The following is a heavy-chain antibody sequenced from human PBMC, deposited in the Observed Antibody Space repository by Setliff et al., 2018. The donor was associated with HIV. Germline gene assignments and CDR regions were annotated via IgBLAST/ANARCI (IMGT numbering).Heavy chain of an antibody. D-gene: IGHD6-6*01. Sequence: LSLTCTVSGGSISSHYWTWIRQPPGKELEWIGSIYYSGSPNYNPSLKSRVTMSVDTSKDQFSLKLTSVTAADTAVYFCARTDHTSSSDFWGQGTLVTVSS. CDR1: GGSISSHY. CDR2: IYYSGSP. V-gene: IGHV4-59*11. J-gene: IGHJ4*02. CDR3: ARTDHTSSSDF.